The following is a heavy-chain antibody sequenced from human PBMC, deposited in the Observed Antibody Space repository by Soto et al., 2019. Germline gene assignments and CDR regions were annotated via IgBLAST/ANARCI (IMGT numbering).Heavy chain of an antibody. CDR1: GFSISNYY. V-gene: IGHV4-59*01. CDR2: IHYSGST. J-gene: IGHJ5*02. Sequence: SATLSLTCTVSGFSISNYYWSWIRQPPGKGLEWIGYIHYSGSTNYSPSLKSRVTISVDTSKNQFSLKLSSVTAADTAVYYCARAYCSGDTRPPYNWFDPWGQGTLVTIS. D-gene: IGHD2-15*01. CDR3: ARAYCSGDTRPPYNWFDP.